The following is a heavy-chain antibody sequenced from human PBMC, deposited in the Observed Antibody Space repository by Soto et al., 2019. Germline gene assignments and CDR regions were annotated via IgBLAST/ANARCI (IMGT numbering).Heavy chain of an antibody. J-gene: IGHJ3*02. Sequence: QVQLQESGPGLVKPSETLSLTCTVSGGAISDYYWSWIRQPPGEGLEWIGHIYNTRRPTYSPSLKSRGTISVDKSKNQFSLNLNSVTAADTAVYFCARLLRSGSHWSAFDIWGQGTKVTVSP. CDR3: ARLLRSGSHWSAFDI. D-gene: IGHD3-3*01. CDR2: IYNTRRP. CDR1: GGAISDYY. V-gene: IGHV4-59*01.